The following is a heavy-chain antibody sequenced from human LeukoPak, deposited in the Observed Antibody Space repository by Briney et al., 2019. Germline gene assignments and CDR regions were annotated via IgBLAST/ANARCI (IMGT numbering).Heavy chain of an antibody. V-gene: IGHV4-61*02. CDR3: ARDGLLWFGEKAFDI. CDR2: IYTSGST. Sequence: SETLSLTCTVSGGSISSGSYYWSWIRQPAGKGLEWIGRIYTSGSTNYNPSLKSRVTMSVDTSKNQFSLKLSSVTAADTAVYYCARDGLLWFGEKAFDIWGQGTMVTVSS. CDR1: GGSISSGSYY. J-gene: IGHJ3*02. D-gene: IGHD3-10*01.